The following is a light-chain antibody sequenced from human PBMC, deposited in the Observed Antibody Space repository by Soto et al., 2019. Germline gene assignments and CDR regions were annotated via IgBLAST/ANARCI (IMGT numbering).Light chain of an antibody. CDR2: GAS. CDR1: QGVSSNY. V-gene: IGKV3-20*01. Sequence: EIVLTQSPGTLSVSPGERVTLSCRASQGVSSNYLAWHQQRPGQAPMLLIVGASYSATGIPDRFSGSGSGSDFTLTISSLEPEDFAVYYCQQYSSSPPEFTFGPGTKVDSK. CDR3: QQYSSSPPEFT. J-gene: IGKJ3*01.